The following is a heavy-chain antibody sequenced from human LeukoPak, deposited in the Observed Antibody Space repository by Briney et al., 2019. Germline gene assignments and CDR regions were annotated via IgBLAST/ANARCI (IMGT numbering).Heavy chain of an antibody. CDR2: INPNSGGT. CDR1: GYTFTGYY. D-gene: IGHD6-13*01. CDR3: AKLAASETGEGS. Sequence: ASVKVSCKASGYTFTGYYMHWVRQAPGQGLEWMGWINPNSGGTNYAQKFQGWVTMTRDTSISTAYMELSRLRSDDTAVYYCAKLAASETGEGSWGQGTLVTVSS. J-gene: IGHJ5*02. V-gene: IGHV1-2*04.